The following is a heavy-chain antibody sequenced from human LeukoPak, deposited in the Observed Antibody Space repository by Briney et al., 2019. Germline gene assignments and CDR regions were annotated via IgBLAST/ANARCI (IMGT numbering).Heavy chain of an antibody. J-gene: IGHJ4*02. D-gene: IGHD4-17*01. CDR3: TSADYGAYDY. Sequence: PGGSLRLSCAASGFTFSSYWMYWVRQAPGKGLVWVSRINSDESSISYADSVKGRFTISRDNAKNTLYLQMNSLRVEDTAVYYCTSADYGAYDYWGQGTLVTVSS. CDR2: INSDESSI. CDR1: GFTFSSYW. V-gene: IGHV3-74*01.